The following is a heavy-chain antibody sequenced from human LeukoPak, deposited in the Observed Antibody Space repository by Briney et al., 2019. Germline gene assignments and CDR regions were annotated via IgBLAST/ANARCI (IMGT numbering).Heavy chain of an antibody. D-gene: IGHD3-10*01. CDR1: GYTFTSYD. CDR2: MNPNSGNT. J-gene: IGHJ4*02. CDR3: ARDYRIYYYGSGSYRAAVGY. V-gene: IGHV1-8*01. Sequence: ASVKVSCKSSGYTFTSYDINWVRQATGQGLEWMGGMNPNSGNTGYAQKFQGRVTMTRNTSISTAYMELSSLRSEDTAVYYCARDYRIYYYGSGSYRAAVGYWGQGTLVTVSS.